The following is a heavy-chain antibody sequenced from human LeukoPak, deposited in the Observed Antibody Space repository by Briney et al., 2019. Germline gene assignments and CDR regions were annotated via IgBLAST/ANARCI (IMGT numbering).Heavy chain of an antibody. V-gene: IGHV3-53*01. D-gene: IGHD3-10*01. J-gene: IGHJ4*02. Sequence: GGSLSLSCAASGLAVSSTYMSWVRQAPGKGLEWVSLMYSSGNTYYADSVKGRFTISRDNSRNTLYLQMNSLRVEDTAVYYCARDDGADWGQGTLVIVSS. CDR2: MYSSGNT. CDR3: ARDDGAD. CDR1: GLAVSSTY.